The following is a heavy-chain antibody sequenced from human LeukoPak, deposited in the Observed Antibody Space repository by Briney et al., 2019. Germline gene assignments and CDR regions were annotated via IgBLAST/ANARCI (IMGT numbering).Heavy chain of an antibody. D-gene: IGHD4-17*01. J-gene: IGHJ6*03. CDR1: GGTFSSYA. V-gene: IGHV1-69*04. CDR2: IIPVLGIA. CDR3: AREGPYYGDYDYYYYYMDV. Sequence: SVKVSCKASGGTFSSYAISWVRQAPGQGLEWMGRIIPVLGIANYAQKFQGRVTITADKSTSTAYMELSSLRSEDTAVYYCAREGPYYGDYDYYYYYMDVWGKGTTVTVSS.